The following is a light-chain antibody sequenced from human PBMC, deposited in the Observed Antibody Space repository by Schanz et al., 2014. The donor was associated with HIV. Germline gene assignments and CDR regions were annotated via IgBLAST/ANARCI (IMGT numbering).Light chain of an antibody. V-gene: IGLV2-8*01. J-gene: IGLJ2*01. CDR2: EMH. Sequence: QSALTQPPSASGSPGQSVTISCAGTSSDIGGYVSWYQHHPGKAPKLLISEMHRRPSGVPDRFSGSKSGTSASLAISGLQSEDEADYYCAAWDVNLNGPVFGGGTKVTVL. CDR3: AAWDVNLNGPV. CDR1: SSDIGGY.